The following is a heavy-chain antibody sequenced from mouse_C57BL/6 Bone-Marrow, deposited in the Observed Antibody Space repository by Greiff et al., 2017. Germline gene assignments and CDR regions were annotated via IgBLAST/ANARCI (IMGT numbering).Heavy chain of an antibody. V-gene: IGHV3-6*01. CDR3: ARGALGY. CDR1: GYSITSGYY. J-gene: IGHJ3*01. D-gene: IGHD4-1*01. Sequence: ESGPGLVKPSQSLSLTCSVTGYSITSGYYWNWIRQFPGNKLEWMGYISYDGSNNYNPSLKNRISITRDTSKNQFFLKLNSVTTEDTATYYCARGALGYWGQGTLVTVSA. CDR2: ISYDGSN.